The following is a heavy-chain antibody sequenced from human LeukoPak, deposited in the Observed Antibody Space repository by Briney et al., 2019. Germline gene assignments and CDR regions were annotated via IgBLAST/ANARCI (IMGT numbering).Heavy chain of an antibody. D-gene: IGHD3-3*01. V-gene: IGHV4-59*01. J-gene: IGHJ6*02. Sequence: SETLSLTCTVSGGSISSYYWSWIRQPPGKGLEWIGYIYYSGSTNYNPSLKSRVTISVDTSKNQFSLKLSSVTAADTAVYYCARGTWRYGMDVWGQGTTVTVSS. CDR3: ARGTWRYGMDV. CDR2: IYYSGST. CDR1: GGSISSYY.